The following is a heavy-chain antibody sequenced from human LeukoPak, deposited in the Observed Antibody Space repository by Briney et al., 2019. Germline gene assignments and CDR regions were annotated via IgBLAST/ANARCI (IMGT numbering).Heavy chain of an antibody. Sequence: GGSLRLSCAASGFTFSSYEMNWVCQAPGKGLGWVSYISSSGSTIYYADSVKGRFTISRDNAKNSLYLPMNSLRAEDTAVYYCARVKSGYSYGPSYYYYGMDVWGQGTTVTVSS. CDR2: ISSSGSTI. CDR3: ARVKSGYSYGPSYYYYGMDV. CDR1: GFTFSSYE. D-gene: IGHD5-18*01. V-gene: IGHV3-48*03. J-gene: IGHJ6*02.